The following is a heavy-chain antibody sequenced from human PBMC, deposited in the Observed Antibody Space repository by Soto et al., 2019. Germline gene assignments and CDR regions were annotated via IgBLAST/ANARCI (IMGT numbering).Heavy chain of an antibody. J-gene: IGHJ4*02. V-gene: IGHV3-11*01. CDR3: ARDRVLLGSSSSFGFDY. CDR1: GFTFSDYY. Sequence: GGSLRLSCAASGFTFSDYYMSWIRQAPGKGLEWVSYISSSGSTIYYADSVKGRFTISRDNAKNSLYLQMNSLRAEDTAVYYCARDRVLLGSSSSFGFDYWGQGTLVTVSS. CDR2: ISSSGSTI. D-gene: IGHD6-6*01.